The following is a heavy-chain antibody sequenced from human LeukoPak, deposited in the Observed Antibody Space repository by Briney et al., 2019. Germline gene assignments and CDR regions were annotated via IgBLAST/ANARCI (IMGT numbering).Heavy chain of an antibody. D-gene: IGHD5-18*01. J-gene: IGHJ4*02. CDR1: GFTFSSYG. Sequence: GGSLRLSCAASGFTFSSYGMHWVRQAPGKGLEWVAVIWYDGSSKYYADSVKGRFTISRDNSKNTLYLQMNSLRAEDTAVYYCARGSGVDTAMVTVSYFDYWGQGTLVTVSS. CDR2: IWYDGSSK. CDR3: ARGSGVDTAMVTVSYFDY. V-gene: IGHV3-33*08.